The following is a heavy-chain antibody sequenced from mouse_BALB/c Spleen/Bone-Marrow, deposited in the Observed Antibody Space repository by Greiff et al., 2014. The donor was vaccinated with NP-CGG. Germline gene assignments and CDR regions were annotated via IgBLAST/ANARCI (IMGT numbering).Heavy chain of an antibody. CDR1: GFSLTSYC. CDR3: ARGSYYEGAMDY. D-gene: IGHD1-1*01. Sequence: QVQLKQSGPGLVAPSQSLSITCTVSGFSLTSYCVHWVRQPPGKVLEWLGVIWAGGSTNYYSALMSRLSISKDNSKSQVFLKMNSLQTDDTAMYYCARGSYYEGAMDYWGQGTSVTVSS. J-gene: IGHJ4*01. CDR2: IWAGGST. V-gene: IGHV2-9*02.